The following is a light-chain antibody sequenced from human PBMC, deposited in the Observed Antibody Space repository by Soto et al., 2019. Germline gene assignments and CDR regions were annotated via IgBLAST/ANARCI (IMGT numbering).Light chain of an antibody. CDR2: EVS. CDR1: SSDVGGYNY. Sequence: QSVRTQPPSASGSPGRSVTISCTGTSSDVGGYNYVSWYQQHPGKAPKLMIYEVSKRPSGVPDRFSGSKSGNTASPTVSGLQAEDEADYYCSSYAGSNNFEVFGTGTKVTVL. V-gene: IGLV2-8*01. CDR3: SSYAGSNNFEV. J-gene: IGLJ1*01.